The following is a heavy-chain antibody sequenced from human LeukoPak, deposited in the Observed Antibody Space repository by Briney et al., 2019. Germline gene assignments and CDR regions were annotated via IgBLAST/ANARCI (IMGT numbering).Heavy chain of an antibody. J-gene: IGHJ4*02. V-gene: IGHV3-15*01. Sequence: GGSLRLSCAASGFTFSNAWMSWVRQAPGKGLEWVGRIKSKTDGGTTDYAAPVKGRFTISRDDSKSTLYLQMNSLRTEDTAVYYCKQLRYDILTGYYFDYWGQGTLVTVSS. D-gene: IGHD3-9*01. CDR3: KQLRYDILTGYYFDY. CDR2: IKSKTDGGTT. CDR1: GFTFSNAW.